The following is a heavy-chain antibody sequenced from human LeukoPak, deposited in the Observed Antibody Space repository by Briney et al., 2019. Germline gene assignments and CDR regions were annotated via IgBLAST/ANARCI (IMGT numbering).Heavy chain of an antibody. CDR2: IYPGDSDT. Sequence: GESLKISCKGSGYSFTSYWIGWVRQMPGKGLEWMGIIYPGDSDTRYSPSFQGQVTISADKSISTAYLQWSSLKASDTAMYYCARAQGYCSSTSCYTRNYYYYYMDVWGKGTTVTVSS. V-gene: IGHV5-51*01. CDR1: GYSFTSYW. CDR3: ARAQGYCSSTSCYTRNYYYYYMDV. J-gene: IGHJ6*03. D-gene: IGHD2-2*02.